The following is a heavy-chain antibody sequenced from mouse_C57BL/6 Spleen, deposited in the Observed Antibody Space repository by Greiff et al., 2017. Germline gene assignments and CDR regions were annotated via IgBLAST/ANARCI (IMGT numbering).Heavy chain of an antibody. D-gene: IGHD2-2*01. J-gene: IGHJ4*01. V-gene: IGHV14-4*01. CDR1: GFNIKDDY. Sequence: VQLQQSGAELVRPGASVKLSCTASGFNIKDDYMHWVKQRPEQGLEWIGWIDPENGDTEYASKFQGKATITADTSSNTAYLQLSSLTSEDTAVYYCTWFYYYAMDYWGQGTSVTVSS. CDR3: TWFYYYAMDY. CDR2: IDPENGDT.